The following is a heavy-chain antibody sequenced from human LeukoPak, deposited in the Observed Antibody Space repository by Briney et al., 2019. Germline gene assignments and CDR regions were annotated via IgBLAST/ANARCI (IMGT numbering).Heavy chain of an antibody. CDR1: GYTFTGYY. Sequence: ASVNVSCKASGYTFTGYYMHWVRQAPGQGREWMGWINPNSGGTNYAQKFQGRVTMTRDTSISTAYMELSSLRSDDTAVYYCARDPLDCGGDCYSYYFDYWGQGTLVTVSS. D-gene: IGHD2-21*02. J-gene: IGHJ4*02. CDR3: ARDPLDCGGDCYSYYFDY. V-gene: IGHV1-2*02. CDR2: INPNSGGT.